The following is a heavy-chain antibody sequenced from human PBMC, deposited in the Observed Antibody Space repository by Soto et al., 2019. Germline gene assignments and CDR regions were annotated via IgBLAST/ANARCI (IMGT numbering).Heavy chain of an antibody. CDR3: ARVVYGNSKRFLARWFDP. CDR1: GCSISSGDYY. V-gene: IGHV4-30-4*01. D-gene: IGHD3-3*01. J-gene: IGHJ5*02. CDR2: IYYSGST. Sequence: SETLSLTCTVSGCSISSGDYYWSWIRQPPGKGLEWIAYIYYSGSTYYNPSLDSRVTISLDTSKNQFSLKLSSVTAADTAVYYCARVVYGNSKRFLARWFDPWGQGTLVTVSS.